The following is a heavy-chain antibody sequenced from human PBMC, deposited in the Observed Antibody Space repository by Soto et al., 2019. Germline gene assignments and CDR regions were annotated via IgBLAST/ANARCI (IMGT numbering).Heavy chain of an antibody. J-gene: IGHJ5*02. CDR3: ARRATSYSSGWYDWFDP. CDR2: IYYSGST. V-gene: IGHV4-59*01. CDR1: GGSISSYY. Sequence: SSETLCLTCTVSGGSISSYYWSWIRQPPGKGLEWIGYIYYSGSTNYNPSLKSRVTISVDTSKNQFSLKLSSVTAADTAVYYCARRATSYSSGWYDWFDPWGQGTLVTVS. D-gene: IGHD6-19*01.